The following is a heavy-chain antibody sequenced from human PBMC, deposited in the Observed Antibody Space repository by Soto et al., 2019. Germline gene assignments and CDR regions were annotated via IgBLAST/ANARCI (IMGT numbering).Heavy chain of an antibody. D-gene: IGHD1-26*01. V-gene: IGHV2-26*01. CDR2: IFSNDEK. CDR1: GFSLSNAKMG. Sequence: QVTLKESGPVLVKPTETLTLTCTVSGFSLSNAKMGVSWIRQPPGKALEWLAHIFSNDEKSYSTSLKNRLTISKDTSKSQVVLTMANMDPVDTATYYCARLGGTGSYYEAYDAFDLWGQGTLVTVSS. CDR3: ARLGGTGSYYEAYDAFDL. J-gene: IGHJ3*01.